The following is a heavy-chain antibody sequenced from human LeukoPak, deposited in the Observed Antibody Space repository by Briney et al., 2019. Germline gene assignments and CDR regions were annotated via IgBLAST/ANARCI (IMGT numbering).Heavy chain of an antibody. J-gene: IGHJ6*03. Sequence: ASVKVSCRASGYTFTSYDINWVRQATGQGLEWMGWMNPNSGNTGYAQKFQGRVTMTRNTSISTAYMELSSLRSEDTAVYYCARCSSFAYYYYYMDVWGKGTTVTVSS. V-gene: IGHV1-8*01. CDR1: GYTFTSYD. CDR3: ARCSSFAYYYYYMDV. D-gene: IGHD2-2*01. CDR2: MNPNSGNT.